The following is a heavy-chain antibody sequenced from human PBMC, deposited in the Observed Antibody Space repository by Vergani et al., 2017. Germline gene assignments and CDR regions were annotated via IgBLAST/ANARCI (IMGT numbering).Heavy chain of an antibody. CDR2: IKSLSDGGTT. V-gene: IGHV3-15*02. Sequence: EVQLVESGGALVKPGGSLRLSCAASGFIFTNAWMTWVRQTPEKGLAWVGLIKSLSDGGTTEFAAPVKGRFTISRDDSKRTVHLQMSRLRTEDTAVYYCVAGDXDDFWESYLPFHYWGKGTLVTVSS. D-gene: IGHD3-16*02. CDR1: GFIFTNAW. CDR3: VAGDXDDFWESYLPFHY. J-gene: IGHJ4*02.